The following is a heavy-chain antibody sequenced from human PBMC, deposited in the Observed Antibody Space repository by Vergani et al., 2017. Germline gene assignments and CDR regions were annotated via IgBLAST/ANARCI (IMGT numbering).Heavy chain of an antibody. CDR1: GGTFSSYA. CDR3: ARDSFYYYDSSGYSPGTFDY. J-gene: IGHJ4*02. CDR2: IIPIFGTA. Sequence: VQLVQSGAEVKKPGSSVKVSCKASGGTFSSYAISWVRQAPGQGLEWMGRIIPIFGTADYAQKFQGRVTITADESTSTAYMELSSLRSEDTAVYYCARDSFYYYDSSGYSPGTFDYWGQGTLVTVSS. D-gene: IGHD3-22*01. V-gene: IGHV1-69*13.